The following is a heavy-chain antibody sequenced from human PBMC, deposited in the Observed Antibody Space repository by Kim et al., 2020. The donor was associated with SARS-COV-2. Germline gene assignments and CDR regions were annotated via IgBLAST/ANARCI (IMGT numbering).Heavy chain of an antibody. V-gene: IGHV6-1*01. J-gene: IGHJ3*01. Sequence: DYGVSVQGRVTINTDTSKNQFSLQLNSVTPEDTAVYFCTRGNGAINAFDVWGLGTMVTVSS. D-gene: IGHD2-8*01. CDR3: TRGNGAINAFDV.